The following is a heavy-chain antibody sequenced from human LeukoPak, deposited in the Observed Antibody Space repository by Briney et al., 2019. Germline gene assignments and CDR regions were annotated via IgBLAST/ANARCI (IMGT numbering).Heavy chain of an antibody. V-gene: IGHV4-59*08. CDR3: ARLRKTEFDY. Sequence: SETLSLTCTVSGGSISSYYWSWIRQPPGKGLEWIGYIYYSGSTNYNPSLESRVTISVDTSKNQFSLKLSSVTAADTAVYYCARLRKTEFDYWGQGTLVTVSS. CDR1: GGSISSYY. D-gene: IGHD1-14*01. CDR2: IYYSGST. J-gene: IGHJ4*02.